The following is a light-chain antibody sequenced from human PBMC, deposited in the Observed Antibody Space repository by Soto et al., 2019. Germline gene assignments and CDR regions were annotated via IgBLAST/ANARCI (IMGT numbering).Light chain of an antibody. V-gene: IGKV1-39*01. J-gene: IGKJ1*01. Sequence: DIQMTQSPSSLSASVGDRVTITCRASQSIMTHLNWYQHKSGKAHKLLIYTASNLHSGVPSRFSGSGSGTDFTLTISSLQADDFATYYCQQSYNTPRTFGQGTKVEI. CDR2: TAS. CDR3: QQSYNTPRT. CDR1: QSIMTH.